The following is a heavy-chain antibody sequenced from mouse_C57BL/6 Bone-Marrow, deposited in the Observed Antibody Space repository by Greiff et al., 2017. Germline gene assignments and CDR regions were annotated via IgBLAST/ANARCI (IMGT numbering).Heavy chain of an antibody. V-gene: IGHV5-9*01. CDR2: ISGGGGNT. D-gene: IGHD1-1*01. J-gene: IGHJ2*01. CDR1: GFTFSSYT. CDR3: ARSYYGSSLRLFDY. Sequence: EVQVVESGGGLVKPGGSLKLSCAASGFTFSSYTMSWVRQTPEKRLEWVATISGGGGNTYYPDSVKGRFTISRDNAKNTLYLQMSSLRSEDTALYYCARSYYGSSLRLFDYWGQGTTLTVSS.